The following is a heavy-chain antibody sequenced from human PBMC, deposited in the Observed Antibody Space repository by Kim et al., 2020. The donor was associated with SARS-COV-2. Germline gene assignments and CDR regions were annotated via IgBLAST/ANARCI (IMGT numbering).Heavy chain of an antibody. V-gene: IGHV3-49*02. D-gene: IGHD6-13*01. J-gene: IGHJ4*02. CDR3: TRRIAAGVGDY. Sequence: TEYAASVKGRFSISRDDSKSIAYLQMNSLKTEDTAVYYCTRRIAAGVGDYWGQGTLVTVSS. CDR2: T.